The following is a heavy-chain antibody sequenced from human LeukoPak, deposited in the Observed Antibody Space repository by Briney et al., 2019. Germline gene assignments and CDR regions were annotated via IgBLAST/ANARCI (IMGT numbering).Heavy chain of an antibody. CDR1: GFTFSSYD. CDR3: ARVRGEGGAMVIDAFDI. D-gene: IGHD5-18*01. Sequence: PGGSLRLSCAASGFTFSSYDMNWVRQAPGKGLEWVSYISSSSSTIHYADSVKGRFTISRDNAKNSLYLQMNSLRAEDTAVYYCARVRGEGGAMVIDAFDIWGQGTMVTVSS. CDR2: ISSSSSTI. V-gene: IGHV3-48*04. J-gene: IGHJ3*02.